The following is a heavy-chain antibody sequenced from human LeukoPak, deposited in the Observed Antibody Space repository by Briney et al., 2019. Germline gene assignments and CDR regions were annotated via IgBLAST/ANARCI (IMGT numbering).Heavy chain of an antibody. CDR3: ATMVPVDTAMVTLPFDY. V-gene: IGHV1-24*01. J-gene: IGHJ4*02. D-gene: IGHD5-18*01. CDR1: GYTLTELS. Sequence: ASVKVSCKVSGYTLTELSMHWVRQAPGKGLEWMGGFDPEDGETTYAQKFQGRVTMTEDTSTDTAYMELSSLRSEDTAVYYCATMVPVDTAMVTLPFDYWGQGTLVTVSS. CDR2: FDPEDGET.